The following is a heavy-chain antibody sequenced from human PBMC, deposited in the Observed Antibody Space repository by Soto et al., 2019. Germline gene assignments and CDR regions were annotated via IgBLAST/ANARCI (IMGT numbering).Heavy chain of an antibody. V-gene: IGHV1-46*01. J-gene: IGHJ6*02. CDR2: INPSGGST. CDR1: GYTFTSYY. Sequence: ASVKVSCKASGYTFTSYYMHWVRQAPGQGLEWMGIINPSGGSTSYAQKFQGRVTMTRDTSTSTVYMELSSLRSEDTAVYYCAIVPAGYYYYYGMDLWGQGSSVTGSS. D-gene: IGHD2-2*01. CDR3: AIVPAGYYYYYGMDL.